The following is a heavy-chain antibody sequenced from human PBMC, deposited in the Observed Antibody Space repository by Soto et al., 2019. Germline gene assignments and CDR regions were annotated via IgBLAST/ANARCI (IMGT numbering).Heavy chain of an antibody. CDR1: GFTFSSNW. Sequence: EVQLVESGGGLVQPGGSLRLSCAASGFTFSSNWMHWVRQGPGKGLLWVSRIDNDGSSRDYADSVKGRFTISRDNAKNTLYLEFSSLRAEDTAVYYCATGSGWYSPDYWGQGTLVTVSS. J-gene: IGHJ4*02. D-gene: IGHD6-19*01. CDR3: ATGSGWYSPDY. CDR2: IDNDGSSR. V-gene: IGHV3-74*01.